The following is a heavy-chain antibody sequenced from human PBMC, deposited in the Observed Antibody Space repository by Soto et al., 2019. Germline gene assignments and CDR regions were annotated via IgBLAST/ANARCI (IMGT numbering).Heavy chain of an antibody. Sequence: PGGSLRLSCAVSTFTFSSYDMRWVRQAPGRGLEWVSDISSSGSTYYADSVKGRFTISRDNSKNTFYLQMNSLRGEDTAVYYCVRVSRGGIGDNWGQGTLVTVSS. D-gene: IGHD3-16*01. V-gene: IGHV3-23*01. J-gene: IGHJ4*02. CDR3: VRVSRGGIGDN. CDR1: TFTFSSYD. CDR2: ISSSGST.